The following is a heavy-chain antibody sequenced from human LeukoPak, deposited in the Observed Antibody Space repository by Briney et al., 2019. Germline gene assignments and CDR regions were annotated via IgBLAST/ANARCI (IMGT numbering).Heavy chain of an antibody. CDR3: ARGGALLLWFGELLQPNYYYYGMDV. J-gene: IGHJ6*02. Sequence: ASVKVSCKASGYTFTSYDINWVRQATGQGLEWMGWMNPNSGNTGYAQKFQGRVTMTRNTSISTAYMELSSLRSEDTAVYYCARGGALLLWFGELLQPNYYYYGMDVWGQGTTVTVSS. CDR1: GYTFTSYD. D-gene: IGHD3-10*01. CDR2: MNPNSGNT. V-gene: IGHV1-8*01.